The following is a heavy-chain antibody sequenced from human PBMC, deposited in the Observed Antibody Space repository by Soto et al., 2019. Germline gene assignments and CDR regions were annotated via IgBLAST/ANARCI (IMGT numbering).Heavy chain of an antibody. J-gene: IGHJ6*04. Sequence: QVQLVQSGAEVKKPGSSVKFSCKASGGTFSTYSISWVRQAPGQGLEWIGWSPPIFGTSKYAQNLQGRCTTTAHETKSTAYMHLSSLRPDDTAVQYRAREGRYAKSTYYYGLDLCGKGSTGTVTS. CDR1: GGTFSTYS. CDR3: AREGRYAKSTYYYGLDL. D-gene: IGHD2-8*01. CDR2: SPPIFGTS. V-gene: IGHV1-69*01.